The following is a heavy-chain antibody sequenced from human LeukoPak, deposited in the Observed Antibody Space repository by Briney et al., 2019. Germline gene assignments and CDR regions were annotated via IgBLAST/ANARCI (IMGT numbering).Heavy chain of an antibody. J-gene: IGHJ4*02. D-gene: IGHD2-8*01. CDR2: IRYDGSNK. CDR3: AKDFVLMVYARSYYFDY. V-gene: IGHV3-30*02. CDR1: EFTFSSYG. Sequence: GGSLRLSCAASEFTFSSYGMHWVRQAPGKGLEWVAFIRYDGSNKYYADSVKGRFTISRDNSKNTLYLQMNSLRAEDTAVYYCAKDFVLMVYARSYYFDYWGQGTLVTVSS.